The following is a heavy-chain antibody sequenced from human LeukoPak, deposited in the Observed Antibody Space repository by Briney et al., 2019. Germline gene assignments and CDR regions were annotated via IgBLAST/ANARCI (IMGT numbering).Heavy chain of an antibody. CDR3: ARESIAAASMYYYYGMDV. CDR2: ISSSSSYI. D-gene: IGHD6-13*01. Sequence: GGSLRLSCAASGFTFSSYSMNWVRQAPGKGLEWVSSISSSSSYIYYADSVKGRFTISRDNAKNSLYLQMNSLRAEDTAVYYCARESIAAASMYYYYGMDVWGQGTTVTVSS. J-gene: IGHJ6*02. CDR1: GFTFSSYS. V-gene: IGHV3-21*01.